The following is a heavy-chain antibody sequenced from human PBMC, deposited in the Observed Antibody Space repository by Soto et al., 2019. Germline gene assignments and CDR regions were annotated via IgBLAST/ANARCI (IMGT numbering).Heavy chain of an antibody. V-gene: IGHV1-69*01. Sequence: GXAVKLASTDSGGPFISYAIIWVRQAPGQGLEWMGGIIPIFGTANYAQKFQGRVTITADESTSTAYMELSSLRSEDTAVYYCARGPIAAAGTRNWFDPSGQGTLVTVSS. CDR3: ARGPIAAAGTRNWFDP. J-gene: IGHJ5*02. CDR2: IIPIFGTA. D-gene: IGHD6-13*01. CDR1: GGPFISYA.